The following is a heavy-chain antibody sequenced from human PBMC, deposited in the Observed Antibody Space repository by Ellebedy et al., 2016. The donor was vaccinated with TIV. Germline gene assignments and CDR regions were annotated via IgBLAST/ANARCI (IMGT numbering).Heavy chain of an antibody. V-gene: IGHV3-23*01. CDR2: ISGSGGST. Sequence: GGSLRLSCAASGFTFSSYAMSWVRQAPGKGLEWVSAISGSGGSTYYADSVKGRFTISRDNSKNTLYLQMNRLRAEDTAVYYCAKDDTMIVGVSLGYWGQGTLVTVSS. CDR1: GFTFSSYA. D-gene: IGHD3-22*01. CDR3: AKDDTMIVGVSLGY. J-gene: IGHJ4*02.